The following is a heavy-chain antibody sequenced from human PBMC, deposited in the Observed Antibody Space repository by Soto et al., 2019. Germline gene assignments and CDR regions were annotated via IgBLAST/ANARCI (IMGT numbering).Heavy chain of an antibody. CDR1: QFTFSNVW. J-gene: IGHJ6*02. V-gene: IGHV3-15*05. D-gene: IGHD3-22*01. CDR2: IKSKIDGGTI. CDR3: TTESPSRGGVVVPLRIYGMDV. Sequence: PGGSLRLSCEASQFTFSNVWMNWVRQAPGKGLEWVGRIKSKIDGGTIDYNTPVEGRFTISRDDSKNMLYLQMKSLRDDDTGIYYCTTESPSRGGVVVPLRIYGMDVWGQGTTVTVSS.